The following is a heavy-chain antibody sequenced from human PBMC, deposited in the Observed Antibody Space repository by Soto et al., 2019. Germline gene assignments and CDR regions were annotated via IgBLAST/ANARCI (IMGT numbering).Heavy chain of an antibody. V-gene: IGHV3-72*01. Sequence: GGSLRLSCATSGFTFTDHYMDWVRQAPGKGLEWVGRTRDKANSYTTEYAASVKGRFTISRDDSKNSLYLQINNLKTEDTAVYYCARENRMAEAGRGYYYYGMDVWGPGTTVTVSS. D-gene: IGHD6-19*01. CDR1: GFTFTDHY. CDR2: TRDKANSYTT. CDR3: ARENRMAEAGRGYYYYGMDV. J-gene: IGHJ6*02.